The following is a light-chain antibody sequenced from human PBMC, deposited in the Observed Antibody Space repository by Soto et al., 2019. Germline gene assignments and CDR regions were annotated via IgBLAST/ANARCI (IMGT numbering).Light chain of an antibody. Sequence: IVLTQSPGTLSLSPGERATLSCRASPSVSSTYLAWYQQKPGQAPRLLIYGASSRATGIPDRFSGSGSGTDFTLTISRLEPEDSAVYYCQQYDSSPLTFGGGTKVEIK. CDR2: GAS. J-gene: IGKJ4*01. V-gene: IGKV3-20*01. CDR1: PSVSSTY. CDR3: QQYDSSPLT.